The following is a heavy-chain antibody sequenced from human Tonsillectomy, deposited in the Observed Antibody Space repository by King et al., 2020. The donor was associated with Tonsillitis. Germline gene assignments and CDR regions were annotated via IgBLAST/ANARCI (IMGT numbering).Heavy chain of an antibody. J-gene: IGHJ3*02. CDR2: INQHGSEK. D-gene: IGHD3-10*01. CDR1: GFIFSNYW. CDR3: ATATVWGVFDT. Sequence: VQLVESGGGLAQPGGSLRLSCAASGFIFSNYWMSWVRQAPGKGLEWGANINQHGSEKYYVDSVKGRFTISRDNARNSLDLEMNSLRVEDTAIYYGATATVWGVFDTWGQGTMVTVSS. V-gene: IGHV3-7*04.